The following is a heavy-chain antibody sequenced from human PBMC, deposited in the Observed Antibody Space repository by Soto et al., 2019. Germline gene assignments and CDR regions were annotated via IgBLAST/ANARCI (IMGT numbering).Heavy chain of an antibody. CDR1: GGTFSSYA. CDR2: IIPIFGTA. D-gene: IGHD3-22*01. J-gene: IGHJ4*02. Sequence: QVQLVQSGAEVKKPGSSVKVSCKASGGTFSSYAISWVRQAPGQGREWMGGIIPIFGTANYAQKLQGRVTMTADESTSTAYMELRSLRSEYTAVYYCAREIQYSYPAYYDSSGYSLGAAYWGQGTMVTVSS. CDR3: AREIQYSYPAYYDSSGYSLGAAY. V-gene: IGHV1-69*01.